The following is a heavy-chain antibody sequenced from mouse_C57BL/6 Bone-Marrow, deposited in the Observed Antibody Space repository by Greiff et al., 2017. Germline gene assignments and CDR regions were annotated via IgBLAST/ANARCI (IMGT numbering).Heavy chain of an antibody. CDR1: GFTFSSYA. J-gene: IGHJ3*01. D-gene: IGHD1-1*01. V-gene: IGHV5-4*01. Sequence: EVQRVESGGGLVKPGGSLKLSCAASGFTFSSYAMSWVRQTPEKRLEWVATISDGGSYTYYPDNVKGRFTISRDNAKNNLYLQMSHLKSEDTAMYYCARIYYFSWFAYWGQGTLVTVSA. CDR3: ARIYYFSWFAY. CDR2: ISDGGSYT.